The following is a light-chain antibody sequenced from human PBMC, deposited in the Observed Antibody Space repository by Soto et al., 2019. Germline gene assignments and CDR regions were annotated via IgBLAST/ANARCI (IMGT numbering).Light chain of an antibody. CDR1: QSVINSY. Sequence: DIVLTQSPGTLSLSSGERATLSCRASQSVINSYSAWYQQKPGQAPRLLIDGASKRATGIPDRFGGSGSATDFTLTISRLEPEDFAVYYCQQYGSSCTFGQGTKVDIK. CDR3: QQYGSSCT. J-gene: IGKJ1*01. V-gene: IGKV3-20*01. CDR2: GAS.